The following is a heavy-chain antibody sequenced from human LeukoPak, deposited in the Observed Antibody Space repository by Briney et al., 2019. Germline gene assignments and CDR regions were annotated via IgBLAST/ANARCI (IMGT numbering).Heavy chain of an antibody. CDR2: ISGSGGST. CDR3: AKETYSSGWYPYFGY. D-gene: IGHD6-19*01. J-gene: IGHJ4*02. CDR1: GFTFSSYA. Sequence: GGSPRLSCVASGFTFSSYAMSWVRQAPGKGLEWVSGISGSGGSTYYADSVKGRFTISRDNSKNTLFLQMNSLRAEDTAVYYCAKETYSSGWYPYFGYWGQGTLVTVSS. V-gene: IGHV3-23*01.